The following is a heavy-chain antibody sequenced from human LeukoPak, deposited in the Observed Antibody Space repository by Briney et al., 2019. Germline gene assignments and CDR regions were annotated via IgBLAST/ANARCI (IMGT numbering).Heavy chain of an antibody. J-gene: IGHJ4*02. Sequence: GGSLRLSCSASGFIFSRYAMHWVRQAPGKGLEYVAGINDNGRRTHYGDSVKGRFSISRDDSKNTLHLQMSTLRAEDTALYYCVKDVAGSYAFDYWGQGILVIVAS. V-gene: IGHV3-64D*09. CDR3: VKDVAGSYAFDY. CDR2: INDNGRRT. CDR1: GFIFSRYA. D-gene: IGHD1-26*01.